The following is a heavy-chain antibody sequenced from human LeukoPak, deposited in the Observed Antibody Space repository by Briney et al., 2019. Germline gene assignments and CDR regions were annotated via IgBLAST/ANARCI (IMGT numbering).Heavy chain of an antibody. CDR1: GFTFSSYW. J-gene: IGHJ6*03. D-gene: IGHD6-19*01. CDR2: IKKDGSDK. V-gene: IGHV3-7*01. CDR3: ARGQWLALGYMDV. Sequence: PGGPLRLSCAASGFTFSSYWMSWVRQAPGKGPEWVANIKKDGSDKYYVDSVKGRFTISRDNAKNSLYLQMNSLRAEDTAVYYCARGQWLALGYMDVWGEGTTVTVSS.